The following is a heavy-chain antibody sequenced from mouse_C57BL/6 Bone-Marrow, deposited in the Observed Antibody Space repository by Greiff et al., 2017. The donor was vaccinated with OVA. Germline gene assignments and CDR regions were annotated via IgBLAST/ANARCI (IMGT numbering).Heavy chain of an antibody. Sequence: DVKLQESGPELVKPGASVKISCKASGYSFTGYYMNWVKQSPEKSLEWIGEINPSTGGTTYNQKFKAKATLTVDKSSSTAYMQLKSLTSEDSAVYYCARKLITTVRDWYFDVWGTGTTVTVSS. CDR3: ARKLITTVRDWYFDV. CDR1: GYSFTGYY. CDR2: INPSTGGT. V-gene: IGHV1-42*01. J-gene: IGHJ1*03. D-gene: IGHD1-1*01.